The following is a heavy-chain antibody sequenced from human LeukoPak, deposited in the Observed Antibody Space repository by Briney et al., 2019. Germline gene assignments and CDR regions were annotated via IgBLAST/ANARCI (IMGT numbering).Heavy chain of an antibody. CDR1: GFIFSNDA. J-gene: IGHJ6*02. CDR3: ARDPVVGATPPYYYYGMDV. CDR2: IWFDGSNK. D-gene: IGHD1-26*01. Sequence: GGSLRLSRAASGFIFSNDAMHWVRQAPGKGLEWVAFIWFDGSNKHYADSVKGRFTISRDNPEDTLYLQMNSLRAEDTAVYYCARDPVVGATPPYYYYGMDVWGQGTTVTVSS. V-gene: IGHV3-33*01.